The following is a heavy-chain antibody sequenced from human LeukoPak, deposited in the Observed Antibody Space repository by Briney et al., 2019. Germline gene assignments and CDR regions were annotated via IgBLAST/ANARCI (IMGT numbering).Heavy chain of an antibody. CDR3: ARDPSGTVEDYYYYGMDV. CDR2: IYYSGST. D-gene: IGHD1-1*01. V-gene: IGHV4-30-4*01. J-gene: IGHJ6*02. Sequence: SETLSLTCTVSGGSISSGDYYWSWIRQPPGKGLEWSGYIYYSGSTYYNPSLKRRVTISVDTSKNQFSLTLTSVTAADTAVYYCARDPSGTVEDYYYYGMDVWGQGTTVTGS. CDR1: GGSISSGDYY.